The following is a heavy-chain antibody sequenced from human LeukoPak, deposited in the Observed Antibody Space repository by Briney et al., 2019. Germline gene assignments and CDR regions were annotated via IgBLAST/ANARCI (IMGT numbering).Heavy chain of an antibody. J-gene: IGHJ6*03. Sequence: ASVTVSCKASGGTFSSYAISWVRQAPGQGLEWMGGIIPIFGTANYAQKFQGRVTITADKSTSTAYMELSSLRAEDTAVYYCAREVLHNYYYYYMDVWGKGTTVTISS. CDR2: IIPIFGTA. CDR3: AREVLHNYYYYYMDV. D-gene: IGHD2-8*01. V-gene: IGHV1-69*06. CDR1: GGTFSSYA.